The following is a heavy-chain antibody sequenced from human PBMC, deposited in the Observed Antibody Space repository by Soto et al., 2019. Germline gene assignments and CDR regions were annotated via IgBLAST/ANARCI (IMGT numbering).Heavy chain of an antibody. Sequence: GGSLRLSCAVSGFTFTSYAMSWVRQAPGKGLEWVSVISGSSSNIDYADSVKGRFTISRDNSKNTLYLQMNSLRAEDTAIYHCAKDRGNSGWGSIFDNWGQGTPVTVPQ. CDR2: ISGSSSNI. V-gene: IGHV3-23*01. CDR1: GFTFTSYA. CDR3: AKDRGNSGWGSIFDN. D-gene: IGHD6-19*01. J-gene: IGHJ4*02.